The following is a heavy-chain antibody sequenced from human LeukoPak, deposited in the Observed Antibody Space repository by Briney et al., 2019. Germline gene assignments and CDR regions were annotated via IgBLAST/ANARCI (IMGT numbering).Heavy chain of an antibody. CDR1: GFTFSSYW. CDR2: VKQDGSER. V-gene: IGHV3-7*03. Sequence: GGSLRLSCAAPGFTFSSYWMSWVRQAPGKGLEWVANVKQDGSERNYVDSVKGRFTISRDNAKNSLYLQMNSLRVEDTAVYYCARADYGADDALDIWGQGTMVTVSS. CDR3: ARADYGADDALDI. D-gene: IGHD4-17*01. J-gene: IGHJ3*02.